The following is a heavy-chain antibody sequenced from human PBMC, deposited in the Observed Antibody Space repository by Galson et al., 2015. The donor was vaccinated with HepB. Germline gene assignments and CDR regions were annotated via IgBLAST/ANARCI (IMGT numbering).Heavy chain of an antibody. V-gene: IGHV1-2*02. D-gene: IGHD1/OR15-1a*01. J-gene: IGHJ6*03. CDR1: GYTFTGYY. CDR2: INPNSGGT. Sequence: SVKVSCKASGYTFTGYYMHWVRQAPGQGLEWMGWINPNSGGTNYAQKFQGRVTMTRDTSISTAYMELGRLRSDDTAVYYCARLVSAGNNYYYYMDVWGKGTTVTVSS. CDR3: ARLVSAGNNYYYYMDV.